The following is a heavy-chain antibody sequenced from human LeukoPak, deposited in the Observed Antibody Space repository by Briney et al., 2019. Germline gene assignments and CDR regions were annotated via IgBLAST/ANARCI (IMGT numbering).Heavy chain of an antibody. CDR3: AIGGTYGSGS. CDR1: GFTFSSYA. Sequence: GGSLRLSCAASGFTFSSYAMSWVRQAPGKGLEWVSAISGSGGSTNYADSVKGRFTISRDNAKNTVYLQMNSLRAEDTAVYYCAIGGTYGSGSWGQGTLVTVSS. D-gene: IGHD3-10*01. J-gene: IGHJ4*02. V-gene: IGHV3-23*01. CDR2: ISGSGGST.